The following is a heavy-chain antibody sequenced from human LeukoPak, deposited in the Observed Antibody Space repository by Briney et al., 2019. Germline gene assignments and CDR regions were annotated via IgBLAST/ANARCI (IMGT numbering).Heavy chain of an antibody. D-gene: IGHD3-10*01. J-gene: IGHJ4*02. V-gene: IGHV3-33*08. CDR2: IWYDGSNK. CDR3: ARDPMVRGVVYYFDY. Sequence: GGSLRLSCAASGFTFSSYGMHWVRQAPGKGLEWVAVIWYDGSNKYYADSVKGRFTISRDNSKNTLYLQMNSLRAEDTAVYYCARDPMVRGVVYYFDYWGQGTLVTVSS. CDR1: GFTFSSYG.